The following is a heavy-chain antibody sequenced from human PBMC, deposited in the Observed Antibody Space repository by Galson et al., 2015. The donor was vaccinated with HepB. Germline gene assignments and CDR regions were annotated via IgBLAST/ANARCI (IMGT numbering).Heavy chain of an antibody. D-gene: IGHD2-2*02. CDR1: GFTFSTYW. CDR2: IKEDESEK. V-gene: IGHV3-7*01. J-gene: IGHJ4*02. CDR3: ARFYCSSTSCYMADY. Sequence: SLRLSCAASGFTFSTYWMSWVRQAPGKGLEWVANIKEDESEKYYVDSVKGRFTISRDNAKNSLYLQMNSLRAEDTAVYYCARFYCSSTSCYMADYWGQGTLVTVSS.